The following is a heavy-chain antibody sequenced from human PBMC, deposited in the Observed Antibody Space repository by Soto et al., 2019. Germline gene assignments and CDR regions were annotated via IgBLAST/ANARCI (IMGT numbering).Heavy chain of an antibody. J-gene: IGHJ6*02. D-gene: IGHD2-15*01. Sequence: QVQLVQSGAEVKKPGSSVKVSWKASGGTFSSYAISWVRQAPGQGLEWMGGIIPIFGTANYAQKFQGRVTITADESTSTAYMELSSLRSEDTAVYYCARDLIDIVVVVAATPSYYYYGMDVWGQGTTVTVSS. CDR3: ARDLIDIVVVVAATPSYYYYGMDV. CDR2: IIPIFGTA. CDR1: GGTFSSYA. V-gene: IGHV1-69*01.